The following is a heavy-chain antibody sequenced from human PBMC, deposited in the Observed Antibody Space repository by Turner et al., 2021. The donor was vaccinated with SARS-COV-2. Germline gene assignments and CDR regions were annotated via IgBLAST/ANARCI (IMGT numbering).Heavy chain of an antibody. CDR2: FDPEDVET. CDR1: GYTLTEFS. D-gene: IGHD6-19*01. Sequence: QVQLVQSGAEVKKPGASVKVSCNVSGYTLTEFSMHWVRKAPGKGLEWMGGFDPEDVETIYAQKFQGRVTMTEDTYTDTAYMELSGLRSEDTAVYYCATVFAVAGLSYGMDVWGQGTTFTVSS. J-gene: IGHJ6*02. CDR3: ATVFAVAGLSYGMDV. V-gene: IGHV1-24*01.